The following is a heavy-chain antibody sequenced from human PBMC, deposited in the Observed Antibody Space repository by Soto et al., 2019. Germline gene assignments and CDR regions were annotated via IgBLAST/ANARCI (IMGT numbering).Heavy chain of an antibody. D-gene: IGHD3-10*01. Sequence: QVQLVQSGAEVKKPGSSVRVSCKVSGGTFSSHAINWLRQAPGQGLEWMGVIIPITETPNNAEKFQGRVTITADKSTTTVYMELSRLTFDDTDVYFCARGNKGPGHYGPGSQGWYGPWGQGTLVTVSS. V-gene: IGHV1-69*06. CDR3: ARGNKGPGHYGPGSQGWYGP. CDR2: IIPITETP. CDR1: GGTFSSHA. J-gene: IGHJ5*02.